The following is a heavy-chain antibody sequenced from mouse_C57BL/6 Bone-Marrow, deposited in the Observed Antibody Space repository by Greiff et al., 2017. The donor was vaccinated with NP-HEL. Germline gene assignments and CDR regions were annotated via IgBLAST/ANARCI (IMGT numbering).Heavy chain of an antibody. Sequence: VKLVQSGPELVRPGTSVKISCKASGYPFTNSWIGWVKQRPGHGLEWIGEIYPGGGYTNYIGKFKGKATLTADKSSSTAYMQFSSLKSEDSAIYYCARFGTTVVATRDAMDYWGQGTSVTVSS. J-gene: IGHJ4*01. CDR3: ARFGTTVVATRDAMDY. V-gene: IGHV1-63*01. D-gene: IGHD1-1*01. CDR1: GYPFTNSW. CDR2: IYPGGGYT.